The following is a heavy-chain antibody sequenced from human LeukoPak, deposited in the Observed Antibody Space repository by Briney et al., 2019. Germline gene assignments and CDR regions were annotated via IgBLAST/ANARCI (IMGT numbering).Heavy chain of an antibody. V-gene: IGHV3-11*01. CDR2: INVNGGAL. CDR1: GFSFKDYY. D-gene: IGHD6-13*01. CDR3: ARGPRILAAGSYYFDY. J-gene: IGHJ4*02. Sequence: PGGSLRLSCAASGFSFKDYYFSWIRQAPGKGLEGVSFINVNGGALYYADCVKGRFTISRDNAKSSLYLEMNSLRVEDTAVYYCARGPRILAAGSYYFDYWGQGSLVTVSS.